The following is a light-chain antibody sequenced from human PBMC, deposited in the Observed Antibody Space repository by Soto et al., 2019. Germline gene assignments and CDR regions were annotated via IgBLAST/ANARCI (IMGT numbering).Light chain of an antibody. CDR2: DVS. CDR1: GSDVGGYNY. V-gene: IGLV2-14*01. Sequence: QSLLTQPASVSGSPGQSITISCTGTGSDVGGYNYVSWYQQHPGKAPKFMIYDVSNRPSGVSNRFSGSKSGNTASLTISGLQAEDEADYYCSSYTTSNTRQIVFGTGTKVTVL. J-gene: IGLJ1*01. CDR3: SSYTTSNTRQIV.